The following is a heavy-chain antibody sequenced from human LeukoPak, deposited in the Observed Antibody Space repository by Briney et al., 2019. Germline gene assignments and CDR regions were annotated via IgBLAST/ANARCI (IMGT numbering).Heavy chain of an antibody. CDR2: ISYDGSNK. D-gene: IGHD4-17*01. V-gene: IGHV3-30-3*01. Sequence: GGSLRLSCAASGFTFSSYAMHWVRQAPGKGLEWVAVISYDGSNKYYADSVKGRFTISRDNSKNTLYLQMNSLRAEDTAVYYCARGGGIYGDYGGDYFDYWGQGTLVTVSS. J-gene: IGHJ4*02. CDR3: ARGGGIYGDYGGDYFDY. CDR1: GFTFSSYA.